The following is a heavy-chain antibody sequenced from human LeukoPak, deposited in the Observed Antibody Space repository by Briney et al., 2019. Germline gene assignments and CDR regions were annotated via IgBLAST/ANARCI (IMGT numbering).Heavy chain of an antibody. CDR2: ISAYNGNT. J-gene: IGHJ3*02. CDR3: ARDWEWFHAFDI. V-gene: IGHV1-18*01. Sequence: ASVKVSCNASGYTFTSYGISWVGRAPGQGLEWLGWISAYNGNTNYAQKLLGRVTMTTDTSTRTAYMKLRSLRSDDTAVYYCARDWEWFHAFDIWGQGTMVTVSS. D-gene: IGHD3-3*01. CDR1: GYTFTSYG.